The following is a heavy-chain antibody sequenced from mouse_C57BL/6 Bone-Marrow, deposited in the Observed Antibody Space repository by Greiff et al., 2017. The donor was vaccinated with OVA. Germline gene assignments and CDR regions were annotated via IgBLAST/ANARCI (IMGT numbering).Heavy chain of an antibody. CDR3: VRHLYYGYDWYFDV. CDR1: GFSFNTYA. V-gene: IGHV10-1*01. CDR2: IRSKSNNYAT. D-gene: IGHD2-2*01. Sequence: EVKLVESGGGLVQPKGSLKLSCAASGFSFNTYAMNWVRQAPGKGLEWVARIRSKSNNYATYYADSVKDRFTISRDDSESMLYLQMNNLKTEDTAMYYCVRHLYYGYDWYFDVWGTGTTVTVSS. J-gene: IGHJ1*03.